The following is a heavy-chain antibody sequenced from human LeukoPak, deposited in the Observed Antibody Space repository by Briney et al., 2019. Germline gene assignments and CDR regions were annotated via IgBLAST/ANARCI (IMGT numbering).Heavy chain of an antibody. Sequence: PGGSLRLSCAASGYTFTGYYMHWVRQAPGQGLEWMGWINPNSGGTNYAQKFQGRVTMTRDTSISTAYMELSRLRSDDTAVYYCAREAPRGSLDYWGQGTLVTVSS. V-gene: IGHV1-2*02. CDR2: INPNSGGT. CDR1: GYTFTGYY. J-gene: IGHJ4*02. D-gene: IGHD3-10*01. CDR3: AREAPRGSLDY.